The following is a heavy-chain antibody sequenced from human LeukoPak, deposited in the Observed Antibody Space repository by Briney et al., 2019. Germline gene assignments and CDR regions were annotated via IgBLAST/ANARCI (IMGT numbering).Heavy chain of an antibody. CDR1: GSTFSSYA. CDR2: IIPIFGTA. D-gene: IGHD3-10*01. J-gene: IGHJ6*04. Sequence: SVTVSCKASGSTFSSYAISWVRQAPGQGLEWIGGIIPIFGTANYAQKFQGRVTITADESTSTAYMELSSLRSEDTAVYYCASGQYYYGWGSGYYYGMDVCGKGTTVAVSS. V-gene: IGHV1-69*13. CDR3: ASGQYYYGWGSGYYYGMDV.